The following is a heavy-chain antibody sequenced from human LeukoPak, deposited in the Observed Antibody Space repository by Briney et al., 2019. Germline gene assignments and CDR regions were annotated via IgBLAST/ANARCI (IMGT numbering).Heavy chain of an antibody. V-gene: IGHV1-69*05. CDR2: IIPIFGTA. Sequence: SVKVSCKASGGTFSSYAISWVRQAPGQGLEWMGGIIPIFGTANYAQKFQGRVTITTDESTSTAYMELSSLRSEDTAVYYCASPSPIVGARPREPAFDYWGQGTLVTVSS. J-gene: IGHJ4*02. CDR3: ASPSPIVGARPREPAFDY. D-gene: IGHD1-26*01. CDR1: GGTFSSYA.